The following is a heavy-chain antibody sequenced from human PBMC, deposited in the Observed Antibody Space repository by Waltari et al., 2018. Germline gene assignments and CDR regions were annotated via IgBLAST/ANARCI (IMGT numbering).Heavy chain of an antibody. CDR1: GFTFSSYW. V-gene: IGHV3-74*01. J-gene: IGHJ3*02. Sequence: EVQLVESGGGLVQPGGSLRLSCAASGFTFSSYWMHWVRQAPGKVLVWVSRSNSGGSSTSDADSVKGRFTISRDNAKNTLYLQMNSLRAEDTAVYYCASYMTTGPLRAFDIWGQGTMVTVSS. CDR2: SNSGGSST. D-gene: IGHD4-17*01. CDR3: ASYMTTGPLRAFDI.